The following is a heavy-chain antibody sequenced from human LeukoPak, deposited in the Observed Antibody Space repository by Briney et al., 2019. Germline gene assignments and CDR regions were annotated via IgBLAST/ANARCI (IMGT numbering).Heavy chain of an antibody. V-gene: IGHV3-21*01. D-gene: IGHD3-22*01. CDR3: AKLYDSSGLDY. Sequence: GGSLRLSCVASEFTFSAYGMSWVRQAPGTGLEWVSSISGSGSSIHYKESVRGRFTISRDNSGNSIYLQMNSLRAEDTAVYYCAKLYDSSGLDYWGQGTLVTVSS. CDR1: EFTFSAYG. CDR2: ISGSGSSI. J-gene: IGHJ4*02.